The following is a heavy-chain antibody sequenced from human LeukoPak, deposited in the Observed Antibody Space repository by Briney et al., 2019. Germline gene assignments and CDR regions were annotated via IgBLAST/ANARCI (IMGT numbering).Heavy chain of an antibody. Sequence: GASVKVSCKASGYTFTGYYMHWVRQAPGQGLEWMGWINPNSGGTNYAQKFQGRVTMTRDTSISTAYMELSRLRSDDTAVYYCARVISSWYGKSDAFDIWGQGTMVTVSS. CDR2: INPNSGGT. V-gene: IGHV1-2*02. CDR3: ARVISSWYGKSDAFDI. D-gene: IGHD6-13*01. J-gene: IGHJ3*02. CDR1: GYTFTGYY.